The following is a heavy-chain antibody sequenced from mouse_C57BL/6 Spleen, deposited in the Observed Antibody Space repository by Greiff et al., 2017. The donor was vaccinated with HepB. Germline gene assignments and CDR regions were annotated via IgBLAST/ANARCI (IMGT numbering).Heavy chain of an antibody. CDR1: GYAFSSSW. CDR2: IYPGDGDT. D-gene: IGHD1-1*01. Sequence: VQLQQSGPELVKPGASVKISCKASGYAFSSSWMNWVKQRPGKGLEWIGRIYPGDGDTNYNGKFKGKATLTADKSSSTAYMQLSSLTSEDSAVYFCAVYYYGSSYVGYAMDYWGQGTSVTVSS. V-gene: IGHV1-82*01. J-gene: IGHJ4*01. CDR3: AVYYYGSSYVGYAMDY.